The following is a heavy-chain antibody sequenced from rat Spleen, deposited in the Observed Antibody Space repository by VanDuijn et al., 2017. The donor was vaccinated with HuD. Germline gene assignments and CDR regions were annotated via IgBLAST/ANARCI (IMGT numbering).Heavy chain of an antibody. J-gene: IGHJ3*01. CDR3: ARHGGLRNWFAF. D-gene: IGHD1-11*01. Sequence: EVQVVESGGGLVQPGRSLKLSCAASGFTFNNYDMAWVRQAPTRGLEWIASISTGGTITYFRDSVKGRFTISRDDAKSTQYLQMDSLRSEDTATYYCARHGGLRNWFAFWGQGTLVTVSS. CDR2: ISTGGTIT. CDR1: GFTFNNYD. V-gene: IGHV5S13*01.